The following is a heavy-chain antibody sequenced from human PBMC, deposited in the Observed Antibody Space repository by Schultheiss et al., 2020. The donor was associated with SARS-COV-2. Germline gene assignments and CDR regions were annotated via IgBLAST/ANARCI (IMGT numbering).Heavy chain of an antibody. J-gene: IGHJ6*03. D-gene: IGHD1-1*01. CDR3: ARDQTGTTGGYYYYYYMDV. CDR1: GGNFSSYA. CDR2: ISAYNGNT. V-gene: IGHV1-18*01. Sequence: ASVKVSCKASGGNFSSYAISWVRQAPGQGLEWMGWISAYNGNTNYAQKIQGRVTMTKDTSTSTAYMELRSLRSDDTAVYYCARDQTGTTGGYYYYYYMDVWGKGTTVTVSS.